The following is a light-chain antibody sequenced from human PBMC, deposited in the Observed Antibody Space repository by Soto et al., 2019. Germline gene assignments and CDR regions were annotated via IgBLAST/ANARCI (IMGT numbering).Light chain of an antibody. CDR2: DVR. CDR3: SSYTTISTYV. CDR1: SSDVGGYNY. J-gene: IGLJ1*01. Sequence: QSVLTQPASVSGSPGQSITISCTGTSSDVGGYNYVSWYQQHPGKAPKLMIYDVRNRPSGVSNRFSGSKSVNTASLTISGLQAEDEADYYCSSYTTISTYVFGTGTKVTL. V-gene: IGLV2-14*01.